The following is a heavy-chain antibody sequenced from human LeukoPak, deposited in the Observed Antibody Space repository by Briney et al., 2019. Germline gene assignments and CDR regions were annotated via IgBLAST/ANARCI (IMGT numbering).Heavy chain of an antibody. D-gene: IGHD6-13*01. J-gene: IGHJ4*02. V-gene: IGHV3-48*02. CDR1: GFTFSTYS. CDR2: ISGGSSTI. Sequence: GGSLRLSCAASGFTFSTYSINWVRLAPGKGLERVSYISGGSSTIYYADSVKGRFTISRDNAKNSVYLQMNSLRDEDTAVYYCAVSYSSSWGSFDYWGQGTLVTVSS. CDR3: AVSYSSSWGSFDY.